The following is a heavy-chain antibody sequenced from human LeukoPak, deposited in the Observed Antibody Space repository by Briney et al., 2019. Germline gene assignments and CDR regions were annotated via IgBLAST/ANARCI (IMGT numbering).Heavy chain of an antibody. CDR3: AREWEDCSGGSCYGGGFDP. D-gene: IGHD2-15*01. Sequence: SETLSLTCTVSGGSISSYYWSWIRQPPGKGLEWIGYIYYSGSTNYNPSLKSRVTISVDTSKNQFSLKLSSVTAADTAVYYCAREWEDCSGGSCYGGGFDPWGQGTLVTVSS. CDR2: IYYSGST. V-gene: IGHV4-59*01. J-gene: IGHJ5*02. CDR1: GGSISSYY.